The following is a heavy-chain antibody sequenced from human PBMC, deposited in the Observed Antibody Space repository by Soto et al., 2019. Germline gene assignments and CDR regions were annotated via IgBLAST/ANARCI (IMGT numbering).Heavy chain of an antibody. J-gene: IGHJ6*02. CDR3: ARERTGTTSMDV. Sequence: GASVKVSCKASGYTFTSYDINWVRQATGQGLEWMGWMNPNSGNTGYARKFQGRVTMTRNTSISTAYMELSSLRSEDTAVYYCARERTGTTSMDVWGQGTTVTVSS. CDR1: GYTFTSYD. CDR2: MNPNSGNT. V-gene: IGHV1-8*01. D-gene: IGHD1-1*01.